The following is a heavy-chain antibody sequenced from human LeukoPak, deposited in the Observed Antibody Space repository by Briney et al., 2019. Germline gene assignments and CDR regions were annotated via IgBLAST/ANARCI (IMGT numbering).Heavy chain of an antibody. D-gene: IGHD1-1*01. CDR1: GGSISNYY. CDR2: IYYSGST. Sequence: SETLSLTCTVSGGSISNYYWTWIRQPPGKGLEWIGSIYYSGSTYYNPSLKSRVTISVDTSKNQFSLRLSSVTAADTAVYYCARLWKNGPQTFDYWGQGTLVTVSS. J-gene: IGHJ4*02. CDR3: ARLWKNGPQTFDY. V-gene: IGHV4-59*05.